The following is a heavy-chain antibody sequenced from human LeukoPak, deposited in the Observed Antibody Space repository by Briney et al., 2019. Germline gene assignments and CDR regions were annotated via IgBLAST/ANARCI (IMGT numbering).Heavy chain of an antibody. CDR1: GGSISSGSYY. J-gene: IGHJ6*03. CDR3: ARDGDTHTWNHNYYYLDV. V-gene: IGHV4-61*09. CDR2: ISTSGST. D-gene: IGHD1-20*01. Sequence: PSETLSLTCTVSGGSISSGSYYWNWIRQPAGKGLEWIGHISTSGSTNYNPSLKSRVTMSADTSKNQFSLRLSSVTAADTAVYYCARDGDTHTWNHNYYYLDVWGKGTTVTVSS.